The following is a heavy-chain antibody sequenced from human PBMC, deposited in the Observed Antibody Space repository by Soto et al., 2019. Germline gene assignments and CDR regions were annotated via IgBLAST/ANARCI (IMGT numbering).Heavy chain of an antibody. CDR1: GFTFSTHS. D-gene: IGHD2-2*01. V-gene: IGHV3-48*01. CDR3: VGEVGFQLIY. CDR2: ITSSSGT. J-gene: IGHJ4*02. Sequence: EVQLVESGGGLVQPGGFLRLSCAASGFTFSTHSMNWVRQAPGKGLEWISYITSSSGTMYADSVKGRFTISRDNAKNSLYLQMSSLRAEDTAVYFCVGEVGFQLIYWGQGTLVTVSS.